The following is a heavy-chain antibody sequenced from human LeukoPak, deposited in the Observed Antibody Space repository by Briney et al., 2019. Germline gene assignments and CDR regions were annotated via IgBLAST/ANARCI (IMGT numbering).Heavy chain of an antibody. CDR3: ARWGYSYGNSLDS. V-gene: IGHV5-51*01. CDR2: IYPSDSDT. Sequence: GESLKISCKGSGYSFVSYWIGWMRQMPGKGLEWMGIIYPSDSDTRYSPSSQGQVTISADKSINTAYLQWSSLKASDTAMYYCARWGYSYGNSLDSWGQGTLVTVSS. J-gene: IGHJ5*01. CDR1: GYSFVSYW. D-gene: IGHD5-12*01.